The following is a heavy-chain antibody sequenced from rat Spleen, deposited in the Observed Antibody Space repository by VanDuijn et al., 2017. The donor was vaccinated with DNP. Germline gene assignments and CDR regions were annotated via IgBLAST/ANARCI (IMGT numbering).Heavy chain of an antibody. CDR3: SREREPNNNPCYVDC. J-gene: IGHJ2*01. V-gene: IGHV2-15*01. Sequence: QVQLKESGPGLVQPSQTLSLTCTVSGFSLTSYGVSWVRQPPGKGLEWIGAIWSGGSTDYNSALKSRLSISRDTSKSQVFLIMNSLQTEDTAIYFGSREREPNNNPCYVDCWGQGVMVTVSS. D-gene: IGHD1-10*01. CDR1: GFSLTSYG. CDR2: IWSGGST.